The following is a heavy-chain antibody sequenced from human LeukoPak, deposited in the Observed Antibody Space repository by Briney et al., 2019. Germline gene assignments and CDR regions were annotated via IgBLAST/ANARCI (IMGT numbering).Heavy chain of an antibody. CDR2: ISGSGGST. D-gene: IGHD1-26*01. J-gene: IGHJ4*02. CDR1: GFTFSSYA. Sequence: GGSLRLSCAASGFTFSSYAMSWVRQAPGKGLEWVSAISGSGGSTYYADSVKGRFTISRDNSKNTLYLQMNSLRVEDTAMYYCATNSGSPGGYWGQGTLVTVSS. CDR3: ATNSGSPGGY. V-gene: IGHV3-23*01.